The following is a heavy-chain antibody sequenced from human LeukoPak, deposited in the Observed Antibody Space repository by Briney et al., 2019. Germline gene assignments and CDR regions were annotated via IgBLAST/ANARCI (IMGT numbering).Heavy chain of an antibody. CDR2: IHYSGST. CDR1: GGSISSYY. CDR3: ARDSRRGGGVY. J-gene: IGHJ4*02. V-gene: IGHV4-59*12. D-gene: IGHD3-16*01. Sequence: PSETLSLTCTVSGGSISSYYWSWIRQPPGKGLEWIGYIHYSGSTNYNPSLKSRVTISVDTSKNQFSLKLSSVTAADTAVYYCARDSRRGGGVYWGQGALVTVSS.